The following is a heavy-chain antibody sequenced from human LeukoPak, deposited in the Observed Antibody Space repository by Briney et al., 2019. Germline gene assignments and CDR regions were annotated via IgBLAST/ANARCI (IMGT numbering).Heavy chain of an antibody. CDR1: GFTFSSYC. J-gene: IGHJ4*02. D-gene: IGHD3-3*01. V-gene: IGHV3-30*02. CDR3: AKDKQWLLSPPYYFDY. CDR2: IRYDGSNK. Sequence: GGSLRLSCAASGFTFSSYCMRWVRQAPGKGLEWVAFIRYDGSNKYYADSVKGRFTISRDNTKNTLYLQMNSLRAEDTAVYYCAKDKQWLLSPPYYFDYWGQGTLVTVSS.